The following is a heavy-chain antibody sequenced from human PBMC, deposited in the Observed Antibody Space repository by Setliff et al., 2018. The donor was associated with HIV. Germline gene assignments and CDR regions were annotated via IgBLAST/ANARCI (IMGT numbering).Heavy chain of an antibody. CDR1: DDSFSNYD. V-gene: IGHV4-4*09. D-gene: IGHD2-21*01. Sequence: SETLSLTCVVSDDSFSNYDWTWIRQSQGKALEWIGYISSSGTTNYNPSLRSRVTISMETSNTRFSLWLRSATAADTATYFCARLGRAIDDGGSSLRLDFWGQGMLVTVSS. CDR3: ARLGRAIDDGGSSLRLDF. J-gene: IGHJ4*02. CDR2: ISSSGTT.